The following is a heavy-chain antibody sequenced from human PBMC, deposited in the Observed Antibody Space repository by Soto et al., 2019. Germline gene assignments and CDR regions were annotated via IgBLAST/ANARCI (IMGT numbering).Heavy chain of an antibody. Sequence: PGGSLRLSCAASGFNLSSYGRPLVRQTEGKGLEWVAAISYDGANQNYADSVKGRFTISRDISNNTLYLQMNSLRPEHTAVYYGARHVGVAEYHWKHVPWGQGTLVTVSS. CDR1: GFNLSSYG. D-gene: IGHD1-1*01. V-gene: IGHV3-30*03. CDR2: ISYDGANQ. J-gene: IGHJ5*02. CDR3: ARHVGVAEYHWKHVP.